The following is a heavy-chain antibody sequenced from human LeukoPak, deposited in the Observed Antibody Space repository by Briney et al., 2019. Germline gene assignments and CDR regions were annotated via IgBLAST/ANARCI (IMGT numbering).Heavy chain of an antibody. CDR3: AKTTTGYSSGRYPGWPVDY. Sequence: PGGSLRLSCAASGFTFSSYSMNRVRQAPGKGLEWVSSISSSSSYIYYADSVKGRFTISRDNAKNSLYLQMNSLSTEDTAVYYCAKTTTGYSSGRYPGWPVDYWGQGTLVTVSS. D-gene: IGHD6-19*01. V-gene: IGHV3-21*04. CDR2: ISSSSSYI. J-gene: IGHJ4*02. CDR1: GFTFSSYS.